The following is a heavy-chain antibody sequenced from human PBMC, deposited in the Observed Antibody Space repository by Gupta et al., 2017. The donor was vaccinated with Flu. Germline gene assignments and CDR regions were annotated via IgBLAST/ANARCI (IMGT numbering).Heavy chain of an antibody. V-gene: IGHV3-7*01. CDR1: GFTFSSYC. Sequence: EVQLVASGGGLVQPGGSVSTSCAASGFTFSSYCMRWVRQAPGKGLEWVANIKQDGSEKYYVDSVKGRFTISRDNAKNSLYLQMNSLRAEDTAVYYCARDMLVVPAAIDMDVWGQGTTVTVSS. D-gene: IGHD2-2*02. J-gene: IGHJ6*02. CDR3: ARDMLVVPAAIDMDV. CDR2: IKQDGSEK.